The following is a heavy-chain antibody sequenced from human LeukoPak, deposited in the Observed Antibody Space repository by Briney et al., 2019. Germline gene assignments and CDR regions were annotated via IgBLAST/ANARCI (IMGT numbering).Heavy chain of an antibody. CDR2: ISSSGGNI. CDR3: ARRRDYFDY. Sequence: KSGGSLRLSCVVSGFDLSDYYMSWIRQAPGKGLEWISYISSSGGNIYFADSVKGRFTMSRDNARGSLYLQMNSLRADDTATYYCARRRDYFDYWGQGTLVTVSS. CDR1: GFDLSDYY. V-gene: IGHV3-11*01. J-gene: IGHJ4*02.